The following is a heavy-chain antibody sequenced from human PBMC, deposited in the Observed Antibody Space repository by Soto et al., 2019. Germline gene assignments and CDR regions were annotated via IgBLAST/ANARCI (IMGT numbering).Heavy chain of an antibody. Sequence: QVQLVQSGAEVKRPGSSVKVSCKASGDTFTFYSINWVRQAPGLGLEWMGRINPILSMSNYAQRFQGRVTMTADKSTSTAYMELSSLRSEDTAIYYRARSYGSGYRAFDYWGQGALVTVSS. CDR3: ARSYGSGYRAFDY. D-gene: IGHD3-10*01. CDR1: GDTFTFYS. V-gene: IGHV1-69*02. J-gene: IGHJ4*02. CDR2: INPILSMS.